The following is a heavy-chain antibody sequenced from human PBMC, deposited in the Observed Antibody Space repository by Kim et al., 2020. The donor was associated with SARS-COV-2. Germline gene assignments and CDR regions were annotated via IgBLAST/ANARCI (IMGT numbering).Heavy chain of an antibody. D-gene: IGHD3-10*01. Sequence: QGRVTITADESTSTAYMELSSLRSEDTAVYYCARELTYYYGSGSYYGFDYWGQGTLVTVSS. CDR3: ARELTYYYGSGSYYGFDY. J-gene: IGHJ4*02. V-gene: IGHV1-69*01.